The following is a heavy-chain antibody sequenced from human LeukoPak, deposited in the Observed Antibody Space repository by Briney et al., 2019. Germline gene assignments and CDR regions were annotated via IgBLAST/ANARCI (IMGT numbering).Heavy chain of an antibody. V-gene: IGHV3-23*01. J-gene: IGHJ3*02. CDR3: AKNRAAMVRGVTNAFDI. Sequence: PSETLSLTCAVYGGSFSGYYWSWVRQAPGKGLEWVSAISGSGGSTYYADSVKGRFTISRDNSKNTLYLQMNSLRAEDTAVYYCAKNRAAMVRGVTNAFDIWGQGTMVTVSS. D-gene: IGHD3-10*01. CDR2: ISGSGGST. CDR1: GGSFSGYY.